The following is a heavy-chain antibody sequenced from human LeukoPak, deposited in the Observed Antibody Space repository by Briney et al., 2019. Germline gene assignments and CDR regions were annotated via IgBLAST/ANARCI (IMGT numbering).Heavy chain of an antibody. V-gene: IGHV5-51*01. D-gene: IGHD6-19*01. CDR3: ARLTVAGGYYYMDV. Sequence: GESLQISCKGSGYRFTSYWIGWVRQLPGKGLEWMGIIYPGDSDTRYSPSLQGQVTMSADKSINTAYLQWSSLKASDSAMYYCARLTVAGGYYYMDVWGKGTTVTVSS. CDR1: GYRFTSYW. J-gene: IGHJ6*03. CDR2: IYPGDSDT.